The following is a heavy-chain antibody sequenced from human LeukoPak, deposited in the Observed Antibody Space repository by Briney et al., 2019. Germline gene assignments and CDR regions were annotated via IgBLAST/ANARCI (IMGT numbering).Heavy chain of an antibody. J-gene: IGHJ4*02. V-gene: IGHV1-69*13. CDR1: GGTFISYA. Sequence: ASVKVSCKASGGTFISYAISWVRQAPGQGLEWMGGIIPIFGTANYAQKFQGRVTITADESTSTAYMELSSLRSEDTAVYYCATSGVEMATAFDYWGQGTLVTVSS. CDR2: IIPIFGTA. CDR3: ATSGVEMATAFDY. D-gene: IGHD5-24*01.